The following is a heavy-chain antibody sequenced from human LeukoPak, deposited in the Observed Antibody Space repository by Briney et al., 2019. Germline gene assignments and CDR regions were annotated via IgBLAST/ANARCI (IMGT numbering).Heavy chain of an antibody. CDR1: GYTFTSYD. Sequence: ASVKVSRKASGYTFTSYDINRVRQATGQGLEWMGWMNPNSGNTGYAQKFQGRVTMTRNTSISTAYMELSSLRSEDTAVYYCARGLMLELERGDYDLWGRGTLVTVSS. D-gene: IGHD1-1*01. CDR3: ARGLMLELERGDYDL. J-gene: IGHJ2*01. V-gene: IGHV1-8*01. CDR2: MNPNSGNT.